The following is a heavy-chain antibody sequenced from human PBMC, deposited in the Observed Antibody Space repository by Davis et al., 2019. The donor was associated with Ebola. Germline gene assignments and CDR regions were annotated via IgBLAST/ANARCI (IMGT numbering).Heavy chain of an antibody. Sequence: PGGSLRLSCAASGFTFDDYAMHWVRQAPGKGLEWVSGISWNSGSIGYADSVKGRFTISRDNAKDSLYLQMNSLRAEDTALYYCAKDIGDLQYSGSFGGMDVWGQGTTVTVSS. J-gene: IGHJ6*02. D-gene: IGHD1-26*01. V-gene: IGHV3-9*01. CDR1: GFTFDDYA. CDR3: AKDIGDLQYSGSFGGMDV. CDR2: ISWNSGSI.